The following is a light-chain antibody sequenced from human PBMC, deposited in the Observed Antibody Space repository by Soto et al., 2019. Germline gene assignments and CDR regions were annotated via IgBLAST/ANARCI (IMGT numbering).Light chain of an antibody. CDR2: EVS. CDR3: MQGTHWPWT. V-gene: IGKV2-30*02. Sequence: DVVMTQSPLSLPVTLGQPASISCRSSQSLIHSDGNTYLSWFQQRPGQSPRRLIYEVSDRDSGVPDRFTGSGSGTDFTLKISRVEAEDVGVYYCMQGTHWPWTFGQGNEVEIK. CDR1: QSLIHSDGNTY. J-gene: IGKJ1*01.